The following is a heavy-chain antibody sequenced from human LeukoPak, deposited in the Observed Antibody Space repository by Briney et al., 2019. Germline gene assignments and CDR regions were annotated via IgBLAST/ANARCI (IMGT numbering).Heavy chain of an antibody. CDR2: IRYDGSNK. CDR3: ARDYSGYDSPDY. D-gene: IGHD5-12*01. V-gene: IGHV3-30*02. CDR1: GFTFSSYG. Sequence: GGSLRLSCAASGFTFSSYGMHWVRQAPGKGLEWVAFIRYDGSNKYYADSVKGRFTISRDNAKNTLYLQMNSLRAEDTAVYYCARDYSGYDSPDYWGQGTLVTVSS. J-gene: IGHJ4*02.